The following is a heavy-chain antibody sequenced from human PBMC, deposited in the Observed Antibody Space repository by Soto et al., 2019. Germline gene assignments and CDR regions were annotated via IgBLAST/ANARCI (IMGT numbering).Heavy chain of an antibody. V-gene: IGHV3-48*03. CDR2: ISSGDSTI. D-gene: IGHD4-4*01. J-gene: IGHJ6*02. Sequence: PGGSLRLSCAASGFTFSSYEMNWVRQAPGKGLEWVSYISSGDSTIYYADSVKGRFTISRDNAKNSLFLQMNSLRAEDTAVYYCARDYSVTSAGKSFYYYSMVVWGQGTTVTVSS. CDR3: ARDYSVTSAGKSFYYYSMVV. CDR1: GFTFSSYE.